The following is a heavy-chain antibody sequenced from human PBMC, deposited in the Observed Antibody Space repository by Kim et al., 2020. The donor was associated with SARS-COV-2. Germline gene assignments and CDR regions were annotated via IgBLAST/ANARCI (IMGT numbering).Heavy chain of an antibody. J-gene: IGHJ5*02. D-gene: IGHD1-26*01. CDR2: LDPEDGET. CDR3: ATGPGIVGETRWFDP. Sequence: ASVKVSCKVSGYTLTELSIHWVRQTPGKGLEWMGGLDPEDGETIYAQKFQGRVTMTEDTSTDTAYMELSSLRSEDTAVYYCATGPGIVGETRWFDPWGQGTLVTVSS. V-gene: IGHV1-24*01. CDR1: GYTLTELS.